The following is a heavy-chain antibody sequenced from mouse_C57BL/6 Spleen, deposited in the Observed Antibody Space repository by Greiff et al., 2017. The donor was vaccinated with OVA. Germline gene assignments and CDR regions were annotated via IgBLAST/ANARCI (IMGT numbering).Heavy chain of an antibody. CDR1: GYSITSGYY. CDR3: ARDGNLYFDY. Sequence: EVKLMESGPGLVKPSQSLSLTCSVTGYSITSGYYWNWIRQFPGNKLEWMGYISYDGSNNYNPSLKNRISITRDTSKNQFFLKLNSVTTEDTATYYCARDGNLYFDYWGQGTTLTVSS. V-gene: IGHV3-6*01. CDR2: ISYDGSN. J-gene: IGHJ2*01. D-gene: IGHD2-1*01.